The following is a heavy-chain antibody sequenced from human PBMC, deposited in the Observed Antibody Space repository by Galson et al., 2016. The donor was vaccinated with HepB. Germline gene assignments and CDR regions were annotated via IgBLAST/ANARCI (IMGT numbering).Heavy chain of an antibody. V-gene: IGHV3-66*01. CDR1: GFTVGNNY. D-gene: IGHD2-2*02. J-gene: IGHJ6*02. CDR2: IYSGGGT. Sequence: SLRLSCAASGFTVGNNYMSWVRQVPGKGLEWASGIYSGGGTYYADSVKGRFTISRDKSKNTLYLQLNSLRAEDTAGYYCQTTNFYNGLDAWGQGTTVTVSS. CDR3: QTTNFYNGLDA.